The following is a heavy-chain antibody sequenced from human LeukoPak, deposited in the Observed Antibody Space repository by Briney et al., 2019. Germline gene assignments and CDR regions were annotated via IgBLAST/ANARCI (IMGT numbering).Heavy chain of an antibody. Sequence: GSLRLSCAASGFTFSIHWMHWVRQVPGKGLVWVSRINSDGSSKSHADSVKGRFTISRDNSKNTLYLQMNSLRAEDTAVYYCARGQGYSSSWGNWFDPWGQGTLVTVSS. CDR1: GFTFSIHW. CDR2: INSDGSSK. J-gene: IGHJ5*02. CDR3: ARGQGYSSSWGNWFDP. V-gene: IGHV3-74*01. D-gene: IGHD6-13*01.